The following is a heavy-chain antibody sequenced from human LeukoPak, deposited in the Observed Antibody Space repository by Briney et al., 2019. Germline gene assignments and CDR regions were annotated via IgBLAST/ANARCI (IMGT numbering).Heavy chain of an antibody. V-gene: IGHV3-30*02. J-gene: IGHJ4*02. CDR3: VKGRNAYFDY. CDR2: MPSDESNK. CDR1: GFTFSGYG. Sequence: GGSLRLSCAASGFTFSGYGMHWARQATGKGLEWDAFMPSDESNKYYADSVKGRFTISKDNAKNAVDLQMNSRRPEDTAVYYCVKGRNAYFDYWGQGTLVTASS.